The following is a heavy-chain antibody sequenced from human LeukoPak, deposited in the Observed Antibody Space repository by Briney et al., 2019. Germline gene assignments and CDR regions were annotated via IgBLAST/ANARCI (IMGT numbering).Heavy chain of an antibody. CDR2: ISSSSSYI. V-gene: IGHV3-21*01. CDR1: GLTFSSYS. D-gene: IGHD3-22*01. J-gene: IGHJ4*02. CDR3: ARAAPTRTLIGSGADY. Sequence: TGGSLRLSCAASGLTFSSYSMNWVRQAPGKGLEWVSSISSSSSYIYYADSVKGRFTISRDNAKKSLYLQMNSLRAEDTAVYYCARAAPTRTLIGSGADYWGQGTLVTVSS.